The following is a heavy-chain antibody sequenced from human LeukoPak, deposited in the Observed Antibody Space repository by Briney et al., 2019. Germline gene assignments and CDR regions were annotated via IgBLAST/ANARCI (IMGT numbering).Heavy chain of an antibody. CDR3: AGSIVGATRAAFDI. V-gene: IGHV4-59*01. CDR2: IYYSGST. CDR1: GGFISTYY. D-gene: IGHD1-26*01. Sequence: SETLSLTCTVSGGFISTYYWSWIRQPPGKGLEWIGYIYYSGSTNYNPSLKSRVTISVDTSKNQFSLKLSSVTAADTAVYYCAGSIVGATRAAFDIWGQGTMVTVSS. J-gene: IGHJ3*02.